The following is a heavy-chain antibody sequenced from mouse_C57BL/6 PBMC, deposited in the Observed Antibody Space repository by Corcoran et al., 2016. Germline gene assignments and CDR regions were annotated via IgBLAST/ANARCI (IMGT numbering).Heavy chain of an antibody. J-gene: IGHJ1*03. CDR2: INPNNGGT. V-gene: IGHV1-26*01. CDR1: GYTFTDYY. D-gene: IGHD2-4*01. Sequence: EVQLQQSGPELVKPGASVKISCKASGYTFTDYYMNWVKQSHGKSLEWIGDINPNNGGTSYNQKFKGKATLTVDKSSSTAYMELRSLTSEDSAVYYCARYPIYYDYGYVWGTGTTVTVSS. CDR3: ARYPIYYDYGYV.